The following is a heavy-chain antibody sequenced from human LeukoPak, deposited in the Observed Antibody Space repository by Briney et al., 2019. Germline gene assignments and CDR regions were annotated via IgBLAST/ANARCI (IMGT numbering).Heavy chain of an antibody. V-gene: IGHV3-7*03. CDR3: ATTYYNYWSDSYRGDY. CDR2: IKTDGSEK. Sequence: GGSLRLSCEGSGFTFSNYWMGWVRQAPGKGLQWVANIKTDGSEKYYVDSVKGRFTISRDNAKNSLYLQMNSLRAEDMAVYYCATTYYNYWSDSYRGDYWGPGTLVTVSS. J-gene: IGHJ4*02. CDR1: GFTFSNYW. D-gene: IGHD3-3*01.